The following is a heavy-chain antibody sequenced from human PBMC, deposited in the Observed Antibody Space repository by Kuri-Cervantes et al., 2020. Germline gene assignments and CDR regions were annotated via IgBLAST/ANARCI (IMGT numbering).Heavy chain of an antibody. Sequence: GGSLRLSCTASGFTFSSYAMDWVRQAPGKGPEWVSLISSTGTYTYYADSLKGRFIISRDNDKKSLYLQMNSLRAEDTAVYYCASSVTTGGGGGYWGQGTLVTVSS. V-gene: IGHV3-21*03. CDR3: ASSVTTGGGGGY. CDR2: ISSTGTYT. D-gene: IGHD4-17*01. CDR1: GFTFSSYA. J-gene: IGHJ4*02.